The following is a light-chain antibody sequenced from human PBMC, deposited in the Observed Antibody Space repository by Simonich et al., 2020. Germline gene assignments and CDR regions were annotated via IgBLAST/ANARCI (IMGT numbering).Light chain of an antibody. J-gene: IGKJ1*01. CDR2: EVS. CDR1: QSLLHSDGKTY. CDR3: MQSIQLPWT. Sequence: DIVMTQTPLSLSVTPGQPASISCKSSQSLLHSDGKTYFYWYLQKPGQSPQLLIDEVSNRFSGVPDRFSGSGSGTDFTLKISRVEAEDVGVYYCMQSIQLPWTFGQGTKVEIK. V-gene: IGKV2D-29*02.